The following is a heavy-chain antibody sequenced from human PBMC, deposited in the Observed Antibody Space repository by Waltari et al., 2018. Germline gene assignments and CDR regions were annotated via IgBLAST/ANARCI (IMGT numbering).Heavy chain of an antibody. D-gene: IGHD6-13*01. J-gene: IGHJ4*02. CDR3: ARGRAAAGPDY. CDR1: GYTFTSYD. V-gene: IGHV1-8*03. Sequence: QVQLVQSGAEVKKPGASVKVSCKASGYTFTSYDINWVRQATGQGLEWMGWMNPTGGNTGYERKFQGRVTITRNTSISTAYMELSSLRSEDTAVYYCARGRAAAGPDYWGQGTLVTVSS. CDR2: MNPTGGNT.